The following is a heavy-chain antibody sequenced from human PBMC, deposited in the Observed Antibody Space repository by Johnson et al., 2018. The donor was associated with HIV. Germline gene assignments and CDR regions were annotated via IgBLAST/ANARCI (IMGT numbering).Heavy chain of an antibody. J-gene: IGHJ3*02. D-gene: IGHD5-12*01. CDR2: ISYDGSNK. V-gene: IGHV3-30*18. CDR1: GFTFSQFA. Sequence: QVQLVESGGGLVKPGGSLRLSCAASGFTFSQFAMHWVRQAPGKGLEWVAIISYDGSNKYYADSVKGRFTISRDNSKNTLYLQMNSLGAGDTAVYYCAKDQHGPLVPTVMRDDAFDIWGQGTMVTVSS. CDR3: AKDQHGPLVPTVMRDDAFDI.